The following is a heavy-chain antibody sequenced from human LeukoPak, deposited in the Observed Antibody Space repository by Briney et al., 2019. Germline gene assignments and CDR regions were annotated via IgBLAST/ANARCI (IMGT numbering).Heavy chain of an antibody. CDR1: GFSFSSYE. V-gene: IGHV3-48*03. Sequence: GGSLRLSCAASGFSFSSYEMNWVRQAPGKGLEWVSYISSSGSIMYSADSVKGRFTISRDNAKNSLYLQMNGLRAEDTAIYYCSGQYSSSSVVDYWGQGTLVTVSS. CDR2: ISSSGSIM. CDR3: SGQYSSSSVVDY. J-gene: IGHJ4*02. D-gene: IGHD6-6*01.